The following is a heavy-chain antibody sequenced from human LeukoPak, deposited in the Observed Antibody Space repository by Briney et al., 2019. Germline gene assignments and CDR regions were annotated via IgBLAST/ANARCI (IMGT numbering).Heavy chain of an antibody. D-gene: IGHD1-14*01. Sequence: SETLSLTCSVSGDSITGHYLTWIRQPPGNGLEWIGYISHIGSTNYNPSLKSRVTISVDTSKDQFSLKLTSVTAADTALYYCARDRISINALDMWGQGTMVTVSS. V-gene: IGHV4-59*11. J-gene: IGHJ3*02. CDR3: ARDRISINALDM. CDR1: GDSITGHY. CDR2: ISHIGST.